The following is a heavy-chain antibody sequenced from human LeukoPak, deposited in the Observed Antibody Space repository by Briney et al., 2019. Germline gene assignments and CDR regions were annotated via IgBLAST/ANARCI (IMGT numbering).Heavy chain of an antibody. CDR1: GFNFSSYE. J-gene: IGHJ4*02. V-gene: IGHV3-48*03. CDR3: ARGASGSSFGY. D-gene: IGHD6-6*01. CDR2: INPTGSAT. Sequence: PGGSLRLSCAASGFNFSSYEMNWVRQAPGKGLEWVSYINPTGSATYYADSVKGRFTISRDNAKNSLYLQMNSLRAEDTAVYYCARGASGSSFGYWGQGTLVTVSS.